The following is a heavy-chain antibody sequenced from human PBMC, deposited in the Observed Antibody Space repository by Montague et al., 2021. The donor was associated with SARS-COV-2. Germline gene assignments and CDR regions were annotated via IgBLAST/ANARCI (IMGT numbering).Heavy chain of an antibody. CDR2: IYYSGST. Sequence: SETLSPTCTVSGGSISSSSYYWGWIRQPPGKGLEWIGSIYYSGSTYYXPSLKSRVTISVDTSKNQFSLELSSVTAADTAVYYCARVGRQQLVRLSGMDVWGQGTTVTVSS. CDR3: ARVGRQQLVRLSGMDV. D-gene: IGHD6-13*01. V-gene: IGHV4-39*07. CDR1: GGSISSSSYY. J-gene: IGHJ6*02.